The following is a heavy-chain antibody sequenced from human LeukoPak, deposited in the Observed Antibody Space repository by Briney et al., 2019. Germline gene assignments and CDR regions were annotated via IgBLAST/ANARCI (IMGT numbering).Heavy chain of an antibody. J-gene: IGHJ4*02. D-gene: IGHD6-19*01. V-gene: IGHV4-59*01. CDR1: GGSISSYY. Sequence: SETLSLTCTVSGGSISSYYWGWIRQPPGKGLEWIGYIYYSGSTNYNPSLKSRVTISVDTSKNQFSLKLSSVTAADTAVYYCARDRSSGWYYFDYWGQGTLVTVSS. CDR3: ARDRSSGWYYFDY. CDR2: IYYSGST.